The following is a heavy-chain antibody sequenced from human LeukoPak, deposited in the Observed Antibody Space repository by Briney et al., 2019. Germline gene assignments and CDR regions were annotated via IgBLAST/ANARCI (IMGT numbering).Heavy chain of an antibody. D-gene: IGHD2-21*02. CDR3: ARVSGDGHFDY. CDR2: ISSSSSYI. Sequence: GGSLRLSCAASGCTFSSYSMNWVRQAPGKGREWVSSISSSSSYIYYADSVKGRFTISRDNAKNSLYLQMNSLRAEDTAVYYCARVSGDGHFDYWGQGTLVTVSS. CDR1: GCTFSSYS. V-gene: IGHV3-21*01. J-gene: IGHJ4*02.